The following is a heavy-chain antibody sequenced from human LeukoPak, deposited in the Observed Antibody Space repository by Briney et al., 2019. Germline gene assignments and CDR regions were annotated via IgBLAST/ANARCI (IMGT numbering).Heavy chain of an antibody. Sequence: SETLSPTCTVSGGSISSSSYYRGWIRQPPGKGLEWIGSIYYSGSTYYNPSLKSRVSISVDTSKNQFSLKLSSVTAADTAVYYCARAPWDFWSGYHYRPFDYWGQGTLVTVSS. D-gene: IGHD3-3*01. CDR2: IYYSGST. CDR3: ARAPWDFWSGYHYRPFDY. J-gene: IGHJ4*02. CDR1: GGSISSSSYY. V-gene: IGHV4-39*01.